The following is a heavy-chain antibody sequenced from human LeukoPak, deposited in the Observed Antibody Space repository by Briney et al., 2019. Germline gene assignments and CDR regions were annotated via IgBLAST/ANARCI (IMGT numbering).Heavy chain of an antibody. D-gene: IGHD2-2*01. CDR2: INHSGST. CDR3: ARGPEPTRDIVVVPAANHYFDY. J-gene: IGHJ4*02. Sequence: PSETLSLTCTVSGGSISSSSYYWTWIRQPPGKGLEWIGEINHSGSTNYNPSLKSRVTILIDTPKNQFSLKLTSVTAADTAVYYCARGPEPTRDIVVVPAANHYFDYWGQGTLVTVSS. CDR1: GGSISSSSYY. V-gene: IGHV4-39*07.